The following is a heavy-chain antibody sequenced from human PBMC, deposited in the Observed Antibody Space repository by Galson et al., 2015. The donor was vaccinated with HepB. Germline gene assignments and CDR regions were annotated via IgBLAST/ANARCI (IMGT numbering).Heavy chain of an antibody. V-gene: IGHV4-39*01. J-gene: IGHJ6*02. CDR3: ARGAGSMDV. Sequence: SETLSLTCTISGGSIISSNYYWGWIRQPPGKGLEWIGSVHYSGDTYYNPSLNSRVTISVDTSKDQFSLKLTSVTAADTAVYYCARGAGSMDVWGQGTTVTVSS. CDR1: GGSIISSNYY. CDR2: VHYSGDT.